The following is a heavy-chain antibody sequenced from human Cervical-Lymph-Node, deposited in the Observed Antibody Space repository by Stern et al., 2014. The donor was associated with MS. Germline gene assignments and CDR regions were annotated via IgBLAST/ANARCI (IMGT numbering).Heavy chain of an antibody. CDR3: AHTTVTFDEAYGLDV. CDR2: IYWDADE. Sequence: ESGPTLVKPTQTLTLTCTFSGFSLNTSGEGVGWIRQPPGKALEWLAVIYWDADERYSPSLNSRLTITKDTSKNQVVLTIANMDPVDTGTYYCAHTTVTFDEAYGLDVWGQGTTVTVSS. V-gene: IGHV2-5*02. D-gene: IGHD4-17*01. J-gene: IGHJ6*02. CDR1: GFSLNTSGEG.